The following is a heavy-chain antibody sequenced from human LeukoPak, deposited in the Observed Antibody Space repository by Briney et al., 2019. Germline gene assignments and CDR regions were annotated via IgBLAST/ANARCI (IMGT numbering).Heavy chain of an antibody. CDR1: GLNLTTYA. CDR2: ISDRGDST. Sequence: GGSLRLSCAASGLNLTTYAMGWVRQAPGKGLEWVSVISDRGDSTYYGDSVKGRFTISRDNAKNSLYLQMNSLRAEDTAVYYCARDAWRGFGELFDYWGQGTLVTVSS. J-gene: IGHJ4*02. D-gene: IGHD3-10*01. CDR3: ARDAWRGFGELFDY. V-gene: IGHV3-23*01.